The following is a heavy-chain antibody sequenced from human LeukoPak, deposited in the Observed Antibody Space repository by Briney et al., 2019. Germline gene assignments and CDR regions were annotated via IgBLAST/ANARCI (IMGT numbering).Heavy chain of an antibody. V-gene: IGHV1-2*02. CDR1: GYTFTGYY. D-gene: IGHD3-22*01. CDR2: INPNSGGT. CDR3: ATGYYDGITSGY. J-gene: IGHJ4*02. Sequence: AASVKVSCKASGYTFTGYYMHWVRQAPGQGGEWMGWINPNSGGTNYAQKVQGRVTITRDKAISTAYMELSRLRSDDTSVYYCATGYYDGITSGYWGQGTLVTVSS.